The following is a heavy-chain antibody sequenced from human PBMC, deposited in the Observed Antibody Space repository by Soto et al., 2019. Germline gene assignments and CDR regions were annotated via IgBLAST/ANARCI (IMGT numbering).Heavy chain of an antibody. CDR1: GFTFTSYW. CDR3: SRLSRGAPGGSQ. Sequence: EVQLVESGGGLVQPGGSLRLSCVASGFTFTSYWMTWARQAPGKGLEWLAKINQDGSEKNYVASVWDRFTISRDNAKNSLFLQMDSLRTEDTAVYFCSRLSRGAPGGSQWGQGTRVTVSS. D-gene: IGHD2-15*01. J-gene: IGHJ4*02. CDR2: INQDGSEK. V-gene: IGHV3-7*03.